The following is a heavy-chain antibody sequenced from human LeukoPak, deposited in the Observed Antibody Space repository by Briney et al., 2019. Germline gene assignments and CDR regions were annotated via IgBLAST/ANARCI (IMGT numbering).Heavy chain of an antibody. D-gene: IGHD3-22*01. CDR1: GFTFSSYW. J-gene: IGHJ4*02. CDR2: INSDGSST. V-gene: IGHV3-74*01. CDR3: ARTSWEDSSGYLFDY. Sequence: GGSLRLSCAASGFTFSSYWMHWVRQAPGKGLGWVLRINSDGSSTNYADSVKGRFTISRDNAKNTLYLQMNSLRAEDTAVYYCARTSWEDSSGYLFDYWGQGTLVTVSS.